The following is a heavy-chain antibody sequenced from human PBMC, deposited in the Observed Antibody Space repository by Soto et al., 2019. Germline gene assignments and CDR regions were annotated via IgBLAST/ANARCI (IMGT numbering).Heavy chain of an antibody. CDR1: GYTFTSYD. V-gene: IGHV1-8*01. J-gene: IGHJ4*02. CDR3: AVWKSEEITIFGVVTTELLV. Sequence: ASVKVSCKASGYTFTSYDINWVRQATGQGLEWMGWMNPNSGNTGYAQKFQGRVTMTRNTSISTAYMELSSLRSEDTAVYYCAVWKSEEITIFGVVTTELLVWGQGTLVTVSS. CDR2: MNPNSGNT. D-gene: IGHD3-3*01.